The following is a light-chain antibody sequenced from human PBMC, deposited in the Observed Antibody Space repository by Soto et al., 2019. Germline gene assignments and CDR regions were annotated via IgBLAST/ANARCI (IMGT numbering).Light chain of an antibody. CDR3: QQYGRSPGT. Sequence: EIVLTQSPGTLSLSPGERATLSCRASQSVSSSYLAWYQQKPGQAPRLLIYGASSRATGIPDRFRGSGSGTAFTLTISRLGPEDFAVYYCQQYGRSPGTFGQGTRVDIK. CDR2: GAS. J-gene: IGKJ1*01. V-gene: IGKV3-20*01. CDR1: QSVSSSY.